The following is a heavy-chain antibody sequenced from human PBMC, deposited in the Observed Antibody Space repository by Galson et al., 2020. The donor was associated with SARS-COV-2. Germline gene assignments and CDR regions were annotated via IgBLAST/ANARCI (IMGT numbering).Heavy chain of an antibody. V-gene: IGHV3-21*01. CDR2: ISSSSSYI. Sequence: GGSLRLSCAASGFTFSSYSMTWVRQAPGKGLEWVSSISSSSSYIYYADSVKGRFTISRDNAKNSLYLQMNSLRAEDTAVYYCARNPAAERGSYYYYGMDVWGQGTTVTVS. CDR1: GFTFSSYS. D-gene: IGHD6-13*01. CDR3: ARNPAAERGSYYYYGMDV. J-gene: IGHJ6*02.